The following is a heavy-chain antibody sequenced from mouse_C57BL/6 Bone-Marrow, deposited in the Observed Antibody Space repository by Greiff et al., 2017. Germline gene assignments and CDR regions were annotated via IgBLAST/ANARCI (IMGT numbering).Heavy chain of an antibody. CDR2: IDPSDSYT. D-gene: IGHD6-1*01. J-gene: IGHJ4*01. Sequence: QVQLQQPGAELVMPGASVKLSCKASGYTFTSYWMHWVKQRPGQGLEWIGEIDPSDSYTNYNQKFKGKSTLTVDKSSSTAYMQLSSLTSEDSAVYFCASEAPLLDYDAMDYWGRGTAVTVTA. CDR1: GYTFTSYW. V-gene: IGHV1-69*01. CDR3: ASEAPLLDYDAMDY.